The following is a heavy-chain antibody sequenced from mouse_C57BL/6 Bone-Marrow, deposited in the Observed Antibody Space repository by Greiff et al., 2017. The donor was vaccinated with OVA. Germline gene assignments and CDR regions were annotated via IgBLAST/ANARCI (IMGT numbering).Heavy chain of an antibody. CDR2: IYPRSGNT. Sequence: VQLQQSGAELARPGASVKLSCKASGYTFTSYGISWVKQRTGQGLEWIGEIYPRSGNTYYNEKSKGKATLTADKSSSTAYMELRSLTSEDSAVYFCARRYYGSSYRFAYWGQGTLVTVSA. CDR1: GYTFTSYG. CDR3: ARRYYGSSYRFAY. V-gene: IGHV1-81*01. D-gene: IGHD1-1*01. J-gene: IGHJ3*01.